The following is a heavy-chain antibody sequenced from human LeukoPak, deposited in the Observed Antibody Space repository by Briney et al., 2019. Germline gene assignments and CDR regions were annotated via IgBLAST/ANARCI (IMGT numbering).Heavy chain of an antibody. CDR2: INSDETRT. CDR3: ARLTDSWTNYYGMDV. V-gene: IGHV3-74*01. Sequence: GGSLRLSCAASGFTFSSYWMHWVRQAPGKGLVWVSRINSDETRTNFADSVKGRFTISRDNAKNTLYLQMNSLRAEDTAVYYCARLTDSWTNYYGMDVWGQGTTVTVSS. J-gene: IGHJ6*02. CDR1: GFTFSSYW. D-gene: IGHD3/OR15-3a*01.